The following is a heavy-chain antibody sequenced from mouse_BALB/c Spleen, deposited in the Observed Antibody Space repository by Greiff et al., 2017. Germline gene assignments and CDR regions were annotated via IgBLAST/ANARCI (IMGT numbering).Heavy chain of an antibody. D-gene: IGHD2-1*01. CDR1: GYTFTSYW. CDR2: IYPGDGDT. Sequence: QVHVKQSGAELARPGASVKLSCKASGYTFTSYWMQWVKQRPGQGLEWIGAIYPGDGDTRYTQKFKGKATLTADKSSSTAYMQLSSLASEDSAVYYCARYGNYEAYWGQGTLVTVSA. J-gene: IGHJ3*01. CDR3: ARYGNYEAY. V-gene: IGHV1-87*01.